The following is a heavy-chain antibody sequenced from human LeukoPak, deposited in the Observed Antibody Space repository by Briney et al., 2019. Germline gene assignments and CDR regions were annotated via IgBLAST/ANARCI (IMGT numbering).Heavy chain of an antibody. J-gene: IGHJ3*02. V-gene: IGHV3-48*01. D-gene: IGHD3-10*01. Sequence: GGSLRLSCAASGFTFSSYSMNWVRQAPGKGLEWVSYISSSSSTLYYAAPVKGRFTISRDNAKNSLYLQMNSLRAEDTAVYYCARDVLLWFGELGDAFDIWGQGTMVTVSS. CDR3: ARDVLLWFGELGDAFDI. CDR1: GFTFSSYS. CDR2: ISSSSSTL.